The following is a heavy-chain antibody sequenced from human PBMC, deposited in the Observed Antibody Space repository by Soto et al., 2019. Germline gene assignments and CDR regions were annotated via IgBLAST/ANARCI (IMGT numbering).Heavy chain of an antibody. J-gene: IGHJ5*02. CDR1: GFAFSNYW. CDR3: ARFRVDGDPFP. Sequence: ELQLVQSGGGLVQPGGSLRLSCAASGFAFSNYWMHWVRQAPGKGLVWVSRINGDGSSTSYADSVRGRFTISRDNAENALYLQMNSLSPEDTALYYCARFRVDGDPFPWGQGTLVTVSS. V-gene: IGHV3-74*01. D-gene: IGHD4-17*01. CDR2: INGDGSST.